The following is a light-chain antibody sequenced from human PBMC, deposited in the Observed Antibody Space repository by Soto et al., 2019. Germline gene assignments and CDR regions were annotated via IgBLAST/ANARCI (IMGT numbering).Light chain of an antibody. CDR3: QSYDSSLSGFPFWV. CDR1: SSNIGAGYD. CDR2: GNS. Sequence: QSALTQPPSVSGAPGQRVTISCTGSSSNIGAGYDVHWYQQLPGTAPKLLIYGNSNRPSGVPDRFSGSKSGTSASLAITGLQAEDEADYYCQSYDSSLSGFPFWVFGGGTQLTVL. J-gene: IGLJ3*02. V-gene: IGLV1-40*01.